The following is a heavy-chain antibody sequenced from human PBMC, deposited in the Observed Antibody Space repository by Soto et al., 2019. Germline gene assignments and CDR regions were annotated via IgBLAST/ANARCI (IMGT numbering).Heavy chain of an antibody. V-gene: IGHV2-5*01. Sequence: QITLKESGPPLVKPTQTLTLTCSFSGFSLSTSGVGVGWIRQPPGKALEWLALIYWNGDERYSPSLRSRLTIIKDTSKNHVGLTMTNMDPVDTATYCCAHTLDAYWSAGSCLTSFDYWGQGTLVTVSS. D-gene: IGHD2-15*01. CDR3: AHTLDAYWSAGSCLTSFDY. CDR2: IYWNGDE. CDR1: GFSLSTSGVG. J-gene: IGHJ4*02.